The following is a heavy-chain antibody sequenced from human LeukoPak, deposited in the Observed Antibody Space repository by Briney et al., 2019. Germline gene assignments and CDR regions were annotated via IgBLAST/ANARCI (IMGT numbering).Heavy chain of an antibody. J-gene: IGHJ5*02. CDR2: MNPNSGNT. V-gene: IGHV1-8*01. CDR3: AKVDTRRYTYGYSWFDP. CDR1: GYTFTSYD. D-gene: IGHD5-18*01. Sequence: ASVKVSCKASGYTFTSYDINWVRQATGQGLEWMGWMNPNSGNTGYAQKFQGRVTMTRDMSTSTVYMELSSLRSEDTAVYYCAKVDTRRYTYGYSWFDPWGQGTLVTVSS.